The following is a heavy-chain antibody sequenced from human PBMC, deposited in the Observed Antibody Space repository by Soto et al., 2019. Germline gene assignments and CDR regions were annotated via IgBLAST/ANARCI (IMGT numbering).Heavy chain of an antibody. CDR3: ATWCSVSCYYSYTMDV. CDR2: ISHSGST. J-gene: IGHJ6*02. V-gene: IGHV4-61*03. CDR1: GGSVSSSTYS. Sequence: QVQLQESGPGLVKPSETLSLTCTVSGGSVSSSTYSWTWIRQPPGKGLVWIGFISHSGSTKYNPSLKSRVTISVDTSKHHFTLNPNSVTAADTAVYCCATWCSVSCYYSYTMDVWGQGTTVTVSS. D-gene: IGHD2-2*01.